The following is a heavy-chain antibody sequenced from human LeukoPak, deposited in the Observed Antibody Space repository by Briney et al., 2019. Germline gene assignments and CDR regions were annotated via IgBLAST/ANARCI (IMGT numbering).Heavy chain of an antibody. CDR3: AREASTWRINWFDP. CDR1: RYTFTSSY. Sequence: ASVKVSCKASRYTFTSSYMLWVRQSPGQGLEWMGIINPSGGSTSYAQKFQGRVTMTRDMSTSTVYMELSSLRSEDTAVYYCAREASTWRINWFDPWGQGTLVTVSS. V-gene: IGHV1-46*01. D-gene: IGHD5-24*01. CDR2: INPSGGST. J-gene: IGHJ5*02.